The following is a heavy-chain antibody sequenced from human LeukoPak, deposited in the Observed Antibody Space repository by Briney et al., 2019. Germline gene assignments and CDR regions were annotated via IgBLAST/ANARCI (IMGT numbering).Heavy chain of an antibody. V-gene: IGHV3-23*01. CDR1: GFTFSSYA. CDR2: ISGSGGST. CDR3: AKVALGGDFLNWFDP. J-gene: IGHJ5*02. Sequence: PGGSLRLSCAASGFTFSSYAMSRVRQAPGKGLEWVSAISGSGGSTYYADSVKGRFTISRDNSKNTLYLQMNSLRAEDTAVYYCAKVALGGDFLNWFDPWGQGTLVTVSS. D-gene: IGHD2-21*02.